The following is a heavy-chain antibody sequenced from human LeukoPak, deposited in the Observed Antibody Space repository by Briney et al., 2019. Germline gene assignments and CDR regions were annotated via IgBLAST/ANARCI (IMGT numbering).Heavy chain of an antibody. Sequence: GGSLRLSCAASGFTLSIYSMKWGRRAPGKGWEWVSSISSNSIYIYYADAVEGRFTISRDNAKNSLYLQMNSLSAKDTVVYYCARAGDGSGSRDYWGPGTLVTVSS. CDR2: ISSNSIYI. CDR1: GFTLSIYS. D-gene: IGHD1-26*01. J-gene: IGHJ4*02. V-gene: IGHV3-21*01. CDR3: ARAGDGSGSRDY.